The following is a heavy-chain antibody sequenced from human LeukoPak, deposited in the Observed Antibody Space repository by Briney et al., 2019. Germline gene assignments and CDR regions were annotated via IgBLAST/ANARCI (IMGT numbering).Heavy chain of an antibody. CDR1: GYTLTELS. CDR3: AKTQIFQTGWGTNWFDP. CDR2: SDPEDGET. D-gene: IGHD3-10*01. Sequence: ASMKVSCKVSGYTLTELSMHWVRQAPGKGLEWMGGSDPEDGETIYAQKFQGRVTMTEDTSTDTAYMELSSLRSEDTAVYYCAKTQIFQTGWGTNWFDPWGQGTLVTVSS. V-gene: IGHV1-24*01. J-gene: IGHJ5*02.